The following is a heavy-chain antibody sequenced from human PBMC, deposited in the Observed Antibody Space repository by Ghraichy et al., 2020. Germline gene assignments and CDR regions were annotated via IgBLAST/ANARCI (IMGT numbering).Heavy chain of an antibody. Sequence: SQTLSLTCTVSGGSFSSGDHYWSWIRQPPGKGLEWIGYIYYSESTYYNPSLESRVTISLDTSMNQFSLNLISVTAADTAVYYCARGCGASGTFGVDITDCHYGMDVWGQGTTVTVSS. J-gene: IGHJ6*02. V-gene: IGHV4-30-4*01. CDR3: ARGCGASGTFGVDITDCHYGMDV. CDR1: GGSFSSGDHY. D-gene: IGHD3-3*01. CDR2: IYYSEST.